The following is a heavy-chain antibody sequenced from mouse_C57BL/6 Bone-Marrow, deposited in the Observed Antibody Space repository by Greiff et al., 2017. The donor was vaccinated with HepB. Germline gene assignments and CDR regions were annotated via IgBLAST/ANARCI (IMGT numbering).Heavy chain of an antibody. Sequence: QVQLQQSGAELVMPGASVKLSCEASGYTFTSYWMHWVKQRPGQGLEWIGEIDPSDSYTNYNQKFKGKSTLTVDKSSSTAYMQLSSLTSEDSAVYYCARWYYGPDYWGQGTTLTVSS. V-gene: IGHV1-69*01. CDR1: GYTFTSYW. CDR3: ARWYYGPDY. J-gene: IGHJ2*01. CDR2: IDPSDSYT. D-gene: IGHD1-2*01.